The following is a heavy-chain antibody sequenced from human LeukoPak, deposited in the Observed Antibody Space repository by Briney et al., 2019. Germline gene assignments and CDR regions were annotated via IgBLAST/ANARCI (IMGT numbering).Heavy chain of an antibody. Sequence: PGGSLRLSCAASGFTFSSYSMNWVRQAPGKGLEWVSSISSSSSYIYYADSVKGRFTISRDNAKNSLYLQMNSLRAEDTAVYYCAKDGLWSGITGGHFDYWGQGTLVTVSS. CDR3: AKDGLWSGITGGHFDY. D-gene: IGHD3-3*01. CDR2: ISSSSSYI. J-gene: IGHJ4*02. V-gene: IGHV3-21*04. CDR1: GFTFSSYS.